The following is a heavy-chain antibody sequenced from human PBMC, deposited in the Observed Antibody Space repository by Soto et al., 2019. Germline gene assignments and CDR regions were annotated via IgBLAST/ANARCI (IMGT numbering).Heavy chain of an antibody. J-gene: IGHJ3*02. D-gene: IGHD2-15*01. CDR1: GFTFSSYA. CDR3: AREGEDLVVVDAFDI. CDR2: ISYDGSNK. Sequence: PGGSLRLSCAASGFTFSSYAMHWVRQAPGKGLEWVAVISYDGSNKYYADSVKGRFTISRDNSKNTLYLQMNSLRAEDTAVYYCAREGEDLVVVDAFDIWGQGTMVTVSS. V-gene: IGHV3-30-3*01.